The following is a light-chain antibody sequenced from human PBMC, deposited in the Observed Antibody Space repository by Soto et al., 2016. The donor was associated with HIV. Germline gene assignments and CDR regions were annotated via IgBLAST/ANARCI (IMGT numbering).Light chain of an antibody. V-gene: IGLV3-21*03. CDR2: DDS. J-gene: IGLJ3*02. Sequence: SYVLTQPPSVSVAPGKTARITCGGNNIGSKSVHWYQQKPGQAPVLVVYDDSGRPSGIPERFSGSNSGNTATLTTSRVEAGDEADYYCQVWDNSDHLWVFGGGTKLTVL. CDR1: NIGSKS. CDR3: QVWDNSDHLWV.